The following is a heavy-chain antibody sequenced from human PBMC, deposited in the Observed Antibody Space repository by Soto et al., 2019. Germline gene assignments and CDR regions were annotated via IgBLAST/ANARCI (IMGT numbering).Heavy chain of an antibody. Sequence: EVQLLESGGGLVQPGGSLRLSCAASGFTFSSNAMSWVRQAPGKGLEWDSAITLGGNTKYYPDSVKGRFTVSRDNSKNTMYLHLKSLRAEDTAVQYCAVVRPLRDCTRTSCLGAFDIWGQGTMVTVSS. CDR3: AVVRPLRDCTRTSCLGAFDI. CDR1: GFTFSSNA. CDR2: ITLGGNTK. V-gene: IGHV3-23*01. D-gene: IGHD2-2*01. J-gene: IGHJ3*02.